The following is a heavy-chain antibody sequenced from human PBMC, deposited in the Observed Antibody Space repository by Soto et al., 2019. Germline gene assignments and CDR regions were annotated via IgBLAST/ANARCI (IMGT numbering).Heavy chain of an antibody. CDR2: IIPMFGTP. CDR1: GGAFTDYI. Sequence: ASVKVSCKASGGAFTDYIFDWVRQAPGQGLEWMGGIIPMFGTPKYAQKFQHRVTISADVSTGTAYMELTRLRFDDTAVYYCAGGRDQPPVGLYFESWGEGTRVTVSS. D-gene: IGHD1-26*01. CDR3: AGGRDQPPVGLYFES. J-gene: IGHJ4*02. V-gene: IGHV1-69*13.